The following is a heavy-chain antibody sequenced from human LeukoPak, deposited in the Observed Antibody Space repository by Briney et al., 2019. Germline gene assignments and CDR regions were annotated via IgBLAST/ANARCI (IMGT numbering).Heavy chain of an antibody. CDR3: ARASAPFDY. CDR2: IWYDGSNK. CDR1: GFMFSVYG. J-gene: IGHJ4*02. V-gene: IGHV3-33*01. D-gene: IGHD6-25*01. Sequence: GRSLRLSCVASGFMFSVYGMHWARQAPGKGLEWVAVIWYDGSNKYYADSVKGRFTISRDNFKNTLYLQMNSLRAEDTAVYSCARASAPFDYWVQATMVTVSS.